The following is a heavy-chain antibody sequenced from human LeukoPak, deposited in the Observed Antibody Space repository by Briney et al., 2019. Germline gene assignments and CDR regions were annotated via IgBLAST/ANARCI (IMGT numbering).Heavy chain of an antibody. CDR2: IYHSGST. J-gene: IGHJ4*02. Sequence: SETLSPTCAVSGGSISSGGYSWSWIRQPPGKGLEWIGYIYHSGSTYYNPSLKSRVTISVDRSKNQFSLKLSSVTAADTAVYYCARGFGEPLPYYFDYWGQGTLVTVSS. D-gene: IGHD3-10*01. CDR3: ARGFGEPLPYYFDY. V-gene: IGHV4-30-2*01. CDR1: GGSISSGGYS.